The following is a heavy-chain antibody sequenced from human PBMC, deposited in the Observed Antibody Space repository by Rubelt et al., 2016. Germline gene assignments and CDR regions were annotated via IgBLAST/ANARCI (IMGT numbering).Heavy chain of an antibody. CDR3: AHNVDTAMADY. CDR2: IYWDDDK. J-gene: IGHJ4*02. Sequence: QESGPGLVKPSETLSLSCSVSGGSLSGFYWSWIRQPPGKALEWLALIYWDDDKRYSPSLKSRLTITKDTSKNQVVLTMTNMDPVDTATYYCAHNVDTAMADYWGQGTLVTVSS. CDR1: GGSLSGFY. V-gene: IGHV2-5*08. D-gene: IGHD5-18*01.